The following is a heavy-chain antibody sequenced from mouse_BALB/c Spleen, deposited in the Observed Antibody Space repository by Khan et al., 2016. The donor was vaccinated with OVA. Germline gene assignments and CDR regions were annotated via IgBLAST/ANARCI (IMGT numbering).Heavy chain of an antibody. CDR2: ISTYYGDA. J-gene: IGHJ3*01. CDR1: GYTFTDYA. Sequence: QVQLQQPGAELVRPGVSVKISCKGSGYTFTDYAMHWVKQSHAKSLEWIGVISTYYGDADYNQKFKGKATMTVDKSYSKAYMELSSLTSEDSAIYYCARGGRFAYWGQGTLVTVSA. CDR3: ARGGRFAY. D-gene: IGHD1-1*02. V-gene: IGHV1S137*01.